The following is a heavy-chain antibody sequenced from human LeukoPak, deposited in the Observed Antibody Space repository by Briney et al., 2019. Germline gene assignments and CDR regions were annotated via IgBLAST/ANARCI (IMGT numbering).Heavy chain of an antibody. J-gene: IGHJ1*01. CDR3: ARDGSSGRHDEYFPH. CDR1: GFTFSNYG. D-gene: IGHD1-26*01. V-gene: IGHV3-48*01. Sequence: GGSLRLSWAVSGFTFSNYGVNWVRQAPGKGLESVSYISGSSDIIHYTESVKGRFTISRDNARNSVYLQMNSLRVEDTALYYCARDGSSGRHDEYFPHWGQGTLVTVSS. CDR2: ISGSSDII.